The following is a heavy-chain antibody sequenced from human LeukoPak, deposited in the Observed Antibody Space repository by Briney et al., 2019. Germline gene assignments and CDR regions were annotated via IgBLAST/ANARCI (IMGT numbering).Heavy chain of an antibody. CDR1: GASISSDY. D-gene: IGHD3-22*01. J-gene: IGHJ3*02. V-gene: IGHV4-4*09. CDR3: ARGYYYDSSGYRLSAFDI. Sequence: SETLSLTCSVSGASISSDYWSWIRQPPGKGLEWIGNIYSSETTKYNPSLRSRATISGDTSKNQFSLKLSSVTAADTAVYYCARGYYYDSSGYRLSAFDIWGQGTMVTVSS. CDR2: IYSSETT.